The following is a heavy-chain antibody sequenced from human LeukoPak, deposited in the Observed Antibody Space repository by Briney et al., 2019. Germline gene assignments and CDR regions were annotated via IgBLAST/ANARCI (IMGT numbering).Heavy chain of an antibody. Sequence: GHSVKVSCKTSGYSFTAFYIHWVRQAPGQGLEWMGWIQARRGDTNYAQKFQGRVTMTRDTSISTAYLDQSSLRSDDTAVYYCARDGDYGTGSYYRGCIGSWGQGTPVTVSP. J-gene: IGHJ4*02. D-gene: IGHD3-10*01. CDR1: GYSFTAFY. CDR2: IQARRGDT. V-gene: IGHV1-2*02. CDR3: ARDGDYGTGSYYRGCIGS.